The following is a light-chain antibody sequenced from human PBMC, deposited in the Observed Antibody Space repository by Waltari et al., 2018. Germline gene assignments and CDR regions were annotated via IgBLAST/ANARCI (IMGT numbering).Light chain of an antibody. CDR3: QQYNNWPPLT. CDR1: QSVNNN. J-gene: IGKJ2*01. Sequence: EIVMMQSPVTLSVSPGESATLSCRASQSVNNNLAWYQQKPGQAPRLLMYGASTRATDIPARFSGSGSGTEFTLTITSLQSEDFAVYYCQQYNNWPPLTFGQGTNLEIK. V-gene: IGKV3-15*01. CDR2: GAS.